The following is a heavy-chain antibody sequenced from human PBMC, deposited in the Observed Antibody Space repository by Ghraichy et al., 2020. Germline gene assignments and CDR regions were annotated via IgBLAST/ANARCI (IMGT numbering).Heavy chain of an antibody. CDR2: IYYSGST. J-gene: IGHJ6*02. Sequence: SETLSLTCTVSGGSISSYYWSWIRQPPGKGLEWIGYIYYSGSTNYNPSLKSRVTISVDTSKNQFSLKLSSVTAADTAVYYCARVRLEYCSSTSCYDYYYYGMDVWGQGTTVTVSS. CDR1: GGSISSYY. CDR3: ARVRLEYCSSTSCYDYYYYGMDV. D-gene: IGHD2-2*01. V-gene: IGHV4-59*01.